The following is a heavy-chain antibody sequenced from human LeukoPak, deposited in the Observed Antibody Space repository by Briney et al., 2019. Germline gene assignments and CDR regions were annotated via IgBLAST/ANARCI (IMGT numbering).Heavy chain of an antibody. J-gene: IGHJ5*02. CDR2: MSSSSSSNYK. CDR1: GFSLSAYS. CDR3: AKGSHSSSWYGWFDP. D-gene: IGHD6-13*01. V-gene: IGHV3-21*04. Sequence: PGGSLRLSCTASGFSLSAYSMNWVRQAPGKGLEWVSTMSSSSSSNYKYYADSVKGRFTISRDNSKNTLYLQMNSLRAEDTAVYYCAKGSHSSSWYGWFDPWGQGTLVTVSS.